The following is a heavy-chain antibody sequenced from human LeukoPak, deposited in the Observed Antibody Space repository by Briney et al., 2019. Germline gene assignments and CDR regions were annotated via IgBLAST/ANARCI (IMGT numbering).Heavy chain of an antibody. CDR1: RYTFTGDY. V-gene: IGHV1-2*06. J-gene: IGHJ6*03. Sequence: AAVKVSCKAPRYTFTGDYIHWVRQAPGQGLEWMGRINPNRGGTNHAQKFQGRVTMTRDKSISTAYMELSRLRSDDTAVYYCARLHDRSGYYSHDFSYYMDVWGKGTTVTVSS. D-gene: IGHD3-22*01. CDR3: ARLHDRSGYYSHDFSYYMDV. CDR2: INPNRGGT.